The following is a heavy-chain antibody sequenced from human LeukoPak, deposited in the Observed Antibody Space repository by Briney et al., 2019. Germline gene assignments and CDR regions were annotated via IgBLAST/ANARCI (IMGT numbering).Heavy chain of an antibody. CDR1: GGTFSSYA. CDR2: IIPIFGTA. J-gene: IGHJ5*02. D-gene: IGHD3-9*01. V-gene: IGHV1-69*13. CDR3: ARELHSPYYDILTRLNWIDP. Sequence: GASVKVSCKASGGTFSSYAISWVRQAPGEGLEWMGGIIPIFGTANYAQKFQGRVTITADESTSTAYMELSSLRSEDTAVYYCARELHSPYYDILTRLNWIDPWGQGTLVTVSS.